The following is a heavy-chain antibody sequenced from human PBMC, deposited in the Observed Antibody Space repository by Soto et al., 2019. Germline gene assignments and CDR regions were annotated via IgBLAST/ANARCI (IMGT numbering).Heavy chain of an antibody. CDR1: GFTFSSYG. CDR3: AKEYNPDDFWSGYPSPPTYYYYGMDV. V-gene: IGHV3-30*18. J-gene: IGHJ6*02. D-gene: IGHD3-3*01. Sequence: QTGGSLRLSCAASGFTFSSYGMHWVRQAPGKGLEWVAVISYDGSNKYYADSVKGRFTISRDNSENTLYLQMNSLRAEDTAVYYCAKEYNPDDFWSGYPSPPTYYYYGMDVWGQGTTVTVSS. CDR2: ISYDGSNK.